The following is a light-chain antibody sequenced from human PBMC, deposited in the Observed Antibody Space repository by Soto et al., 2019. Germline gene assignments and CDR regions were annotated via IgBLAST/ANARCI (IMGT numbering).Light chain of an antibody. CDR1: SSDVGSYNL. J-gene: IGLJ1*01. Sequence: QSALTQPASVSGSPGQSITISCTGTSSDVGSYNLVSWYQQHPGKAPKLMIYEGSKRPSGVSNRFSGSKSGNTAFLTISGLQAEDEADYSCCSYAGSNTFVFGIGTKLTVL. CDR2: EGS. CDR3: CSYAGSNTFV. V-gene: IGLV2-23*01.